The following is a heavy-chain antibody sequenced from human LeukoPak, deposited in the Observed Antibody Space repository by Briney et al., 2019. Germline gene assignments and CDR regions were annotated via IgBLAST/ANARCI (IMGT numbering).Heavy chain of an antibody. Sequence: SGTLSLTCAVSGGSISSSNWWSWVRQPPGKGLEWIGEIYHSGSTNYNPSLKSRVTISVDKSKNQFSLKLSSVTAADTAVYYCARSYYDFWSGYSHFDYWGQGTLVTVSS. CDR1: GGSISSSNW. CDR3: ARSYYDFWSGYSHFDY. V-gene: IGHV4-4*02. CDR2: IYHSGST. D-gene: IGHD3-3*01. J-gene: IGHJ4*02.